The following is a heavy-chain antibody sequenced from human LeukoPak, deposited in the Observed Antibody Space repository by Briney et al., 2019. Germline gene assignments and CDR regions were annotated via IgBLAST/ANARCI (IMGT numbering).Heavy chain of an antibody. CDR2: ISGSGGST. V-gene: IGHV3-23*01. J-gene: IGHJ4*02. Sequence: GGSLRLSCAASGFTFSDYYMEWVRQARGKGLEWVSAISGSGGSTYYADSVKGRFTISRDNSKNTLYLQMNSLRAEDTAVYYCAKEGGGSGWYFSDYWGQGTLVTVSS. D-gene: IGHD6-19*01. CDR1: GFTFSDYY. CDR3: AKEGGGSGWYFSDY.